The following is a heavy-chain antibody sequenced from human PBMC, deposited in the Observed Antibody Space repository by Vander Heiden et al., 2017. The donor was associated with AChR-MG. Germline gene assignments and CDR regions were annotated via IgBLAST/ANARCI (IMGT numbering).Heavy chain of an antibody. D-gene: IGHD6-13*01. J-gene: IGHJ5*02. CDR1: GFSLSTSGMC. V-gene: IGHV2-70*15. Sequence: QVTLRESGPALVNPTQTLTLTCTFSGFSLSTSGMCVSWIRQPPGKALEWLARIDWDDDKYYSTSLKTRLTISKDTSKNQVVLTMTNMDPVDTATYYCARISQLDHGGWFDPWGQGTLVTVSS. CDR2: IDWDDDK. CDR3: ARISQLDHGGWFDP.